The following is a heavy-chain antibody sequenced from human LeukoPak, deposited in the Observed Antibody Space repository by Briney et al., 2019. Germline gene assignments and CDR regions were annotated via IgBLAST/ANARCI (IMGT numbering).Heavy chain of an antibody. J-gene: IGHJ4*02. D-gene: IGHD3-10*01. V-gene: IGHV3-30*18. CDR2: ISYDGSNK. CDR1: GFTFSGYG. Sequence: GGSLRLSCAASGFTFSGYGMHWVRQAPGKGLEWVAVISYDGSNKYYADSVKGRFTISRDNSKNTLYLQMNSLRAEDTAVYYCAKEKDYYGSGSYPNDYWGQGTLVTVSS. CDR3: AKEKDYYGSGSYPNDY.